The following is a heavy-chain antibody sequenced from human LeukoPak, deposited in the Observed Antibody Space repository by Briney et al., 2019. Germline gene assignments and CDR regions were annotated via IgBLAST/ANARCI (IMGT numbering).Heavy chain of an antibody. V-gene: IGHV4-38-2*02. Sequence: SETLSLTCTVSGHSFINTYYWGWIRQSPGKGLEWIGSIHHSGNRFESGSTHYNPSLRSRATVSADTSKNQFSLTLRSVTAADTAVYFCARNASSGLFNDWGQGTLVTVSS. J-gene: IGHJ1*01. CDR3: ARNASSGLFND. D-gene: IGHD6-25*01. CDR2: IHHSGNRFESGST. CDR1: GHSFINTYY.